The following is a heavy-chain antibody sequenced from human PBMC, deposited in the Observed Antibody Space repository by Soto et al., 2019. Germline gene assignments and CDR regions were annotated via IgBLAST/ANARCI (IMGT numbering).Heavy chain of an antibody. J-gene: IGHJ6*02. CDR1: GGSISSYY. D-gene: IGHD6-13*01. CDR3: ARVNSSSWWVDYYYGMDV. V-gene: IGHV4-59*01. CDR2: IYYSGST. Sequence: PSETLSLTCTFSGGSISSYYWSLIRQPPGKGLEWIGYIYYSGSTNYNPSLKSRVTISVDTSKNQFSLKLSSVTAADTAVYYCARVNSSSWWVDYYYGMDVWGQGTTVTVSS.